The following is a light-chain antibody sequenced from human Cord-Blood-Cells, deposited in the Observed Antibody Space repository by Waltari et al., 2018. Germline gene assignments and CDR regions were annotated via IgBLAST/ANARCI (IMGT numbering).Light chain of an antibody. CDR1: SRDVGGYHY. CDR3: SSYTSSSPWV. CDR2: DVS. J-gene: IGLJ3*02. V-gene: IGLV2-14*01. Sequence: QSALTQPASASGSPGQSIPIPCTGTSRDVGGYHYVSWYQQHPGKAPKLMIYDVSNRPSGVSNRFSGSKSGNTASLTISGLQAEDEADYYCSSYTSSSPWVFGRGTKLTVL.